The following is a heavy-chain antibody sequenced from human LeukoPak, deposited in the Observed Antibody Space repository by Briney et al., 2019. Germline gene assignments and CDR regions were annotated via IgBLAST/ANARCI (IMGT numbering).Heavy chain of an antibody. Sequence: ASVKVSCKASGGTFSSYAISWVRQAPGQGLEWMGGIIPIFGTANYAQKFQGRVTITADESTSTAYMELRSLRSDDTAVYYCARRDDSSSWYSRTRSYFDYWGQGTLVTVSS. V-gene: IGHV1-69*13. D-gene: IGHD6-13*01. CDR1: GGTFSSYA. J-gene: IGHJ4*02. CDR3: ARRDDSSSWYSRTRSYFDY. CDR2: IIPIFGTA.